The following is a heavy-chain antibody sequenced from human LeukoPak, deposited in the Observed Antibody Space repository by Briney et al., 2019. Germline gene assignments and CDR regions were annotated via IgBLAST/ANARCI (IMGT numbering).Heavy chain of an antibody. CDR1: GFAFSSHA. D-gene: IGHD4-17*01. Sequence: GGSLRLSCAASGFAFSSHAMCWVRQAPGKGLEWVSSIDISGGSTYYADSAEGRFTISRDNSKNTLYLQMNSLRAEDTAVYYCARASTTVPNLLDNWGQGTLVTVSS. J-gene: IGHJ4*02. V-gene: IGHV3-23*01. CDR3: ARASTTVPNLLDN. CDR2: IDISGGST.